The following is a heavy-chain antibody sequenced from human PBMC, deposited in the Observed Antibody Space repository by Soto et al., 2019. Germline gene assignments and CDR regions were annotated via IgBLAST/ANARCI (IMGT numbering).Heavy chain of an antibody. V-gene: IGHV3-74*01. Sequence: PGGSLRLSCAASGFPFSSYAMNWVRQAPGKGLVWVSTISGGGSSTNYADSVKGRFTISRDNAKNTLYLQMNSLRAEDTAVYYCASEAGPWGQGTLVTVSS. CDR3: ASEAGP. D-gene: IGHD6-19*01. J-gene: IGHJ5*02. CDR2: ISGGGSST. CDR1: GFPFSSYA.